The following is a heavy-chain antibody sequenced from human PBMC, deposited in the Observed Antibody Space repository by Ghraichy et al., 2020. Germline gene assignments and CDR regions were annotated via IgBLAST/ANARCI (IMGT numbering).Heavy chain of an antibody. CDR1: GFTFTTYW. J-gene: IGHJ6*02. V-gene: IGHV3-7*01. CDR3: ARMGLGYCSSSCFHSRMDV. D-gene: IGHD2-15*01. Sequence: LSLTCAASGFTFTTYWMSWVRQAPGKGLEWVATIKQDGSAKYYVDSVKGRFTISTDNAKNSLYLQLDSLRAEDTAVYYCARMGLGYCSSSCFHSRMDVWGQGTTVTVSS. CDR2: IKQDGSAK.